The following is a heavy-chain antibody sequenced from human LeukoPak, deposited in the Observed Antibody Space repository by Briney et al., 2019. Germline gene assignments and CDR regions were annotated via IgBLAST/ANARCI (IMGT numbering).Heavy chain of an antibody. V-gene: IGHV3-23*01. CDR1: GFTIMNSA. D-gene: IGHD3-9*01. CDR2: INGTAINT. CDR3: AKDSAFDWLLHDAFDI. Sequence: GGSLRLSCAASGFTIMNSAMNWVRQAPGKGLEWVSAINGTAINTDYADSVKGRFTISRDNSRNTLYLQMNSLRAEDTAVYYCAKDSAFDWLLHDAFDIWGQGTMVTVSS. J-gene: IGHJ3*02.